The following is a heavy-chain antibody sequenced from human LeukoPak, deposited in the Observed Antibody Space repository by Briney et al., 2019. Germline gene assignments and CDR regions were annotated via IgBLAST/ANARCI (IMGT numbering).Heavy chain of an antibody. Sequence: ASVKVSCKASGYTFTGYYMHWVRQAPGQGLEWMGCINPNNGDPHYAQKFQGRVTISADKSISTAYLQWSSLKASDTAMYYCARNPGDIVATISCNPWCIETYFDYWGQGTLVTVSS. CDR1: GYTFTGYY. V-gene: IGHV1-2*02. CDR2: INPNNGDP. CDR3: ARNPGDIVATISCNPWCIETYFDY. D-gene: IGHD5-12*01. J-gene: IGHJ4*02.